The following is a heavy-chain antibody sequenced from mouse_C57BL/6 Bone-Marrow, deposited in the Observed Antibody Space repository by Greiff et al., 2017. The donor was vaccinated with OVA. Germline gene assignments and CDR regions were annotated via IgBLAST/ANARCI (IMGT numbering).Heavy chain of an antibody. J-gene: IGHJ2*01. D-gene: IGHD1-1*01. CDR2: IRNTANGYTT. CDR1: GFTFTDYY. CDR3: ARSATLVEDYFDY. V-gene: IGHV7-3*01. Sequence: EVKLMESGGGLVQPGGSLSLSCAASGFTFTDYYMSWVRQPPGKALEWLGFIRNTANGYTTEYSASVKGRFTISRDNSQCILYRQMNALRAEDSATYYCARSATLVEDYFDYWGQGTTLTVSS.